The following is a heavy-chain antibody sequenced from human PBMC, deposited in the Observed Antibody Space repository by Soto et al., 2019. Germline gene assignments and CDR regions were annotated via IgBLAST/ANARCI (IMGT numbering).Heavy chain of an antibody. CDR3: TTVGSAWYLLY. J-gene: IGHJ4*02. Sequence: GGSLRLSCAASGFTFSDAWMNWVRQAPGKGLEWVGRIKRKTDGETTDYATPVKGRFSISRDDSKNTLYLQMNSLKTEDTAVYYCTTVGSAWYLLYWGQGTPVTVSS. D-gene: IGHD6-13*01. V-gene: IGHV3-15*01. CDR1: GFTFSDAW. CDR2: IKRKTDGETT.